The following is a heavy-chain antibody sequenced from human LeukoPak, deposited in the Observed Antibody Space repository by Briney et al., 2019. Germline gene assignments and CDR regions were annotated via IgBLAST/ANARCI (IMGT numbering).Heavy chain of an antibody. J-gene: IGHJ4*02. V-gene: IGHV1-24*01. CDR1: GYTLTELS. Sequence: ASVKVSCKVSGYTLTELSMHWVRQAPGKGLEGMGGFDPEDGETIYAQKFQGRVTMTEDTSTDTAYMELSSLRSEDTAVYYCATDSGSYSYFDYWGQGTLVTVSS. CDR3: ATDSGSYSYFDY. D-gene: IGHD1-26*01. CDR2: FDPEDGET.